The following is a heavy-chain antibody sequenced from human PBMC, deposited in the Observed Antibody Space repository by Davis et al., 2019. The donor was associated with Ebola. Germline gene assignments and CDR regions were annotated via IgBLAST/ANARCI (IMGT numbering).Heavy chain of an antibody. Sequence: GESLKISCKASGYFFSMHWIGWVRQTPGKGLEWMGIIYPGDSVTRYSPTFQGQVTLSADKSISTAYLQWSSLKASDTAMYYCARHVLRGASCYPDYWGQGTLVTVSS. CDR3: ARHVLRGASCYPDY. CDR2: IYPGDSVT. J-gene: IGHJ4*02. CDR1: GYFFSMHW. V-gene: IGHV5-51*01. D-gene: IGHD2-15*01.